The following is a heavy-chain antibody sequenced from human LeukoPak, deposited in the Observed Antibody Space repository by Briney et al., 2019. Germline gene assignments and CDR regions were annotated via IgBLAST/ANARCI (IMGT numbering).Heavy chain of an antibody. CDR2: IYTSGST. CDR3: ARTTEGYCSSTSCYEFYYYYYMDV. J-gene: IGHJ6*03. V-gene: IGHV4-4*07. Sequence: SETLSLTCTVAGNSFGGYYWSWIRQPAGKGLEWIGRIYTSGSTTYNPSLKSRVTISVDTSKNQFSLKLNSVTAAETAVYYCARTTEGYCSSTSCYEFYYYYYMDVWGKGTTVTISS. D-gene: IGHD2-2*01. CDR1: GNSFGGYY.